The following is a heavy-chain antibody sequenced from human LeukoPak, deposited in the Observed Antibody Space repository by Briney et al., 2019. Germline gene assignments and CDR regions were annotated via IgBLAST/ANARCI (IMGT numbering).Heavy chain of an antibody. V-gene: IGHV1-2*02. CDR1: GYTFTGYY. D-gene: IGHD6-13*01. CDR3: ARDQHSSSWYIDY. Sequence: ASVKVSCKASGYTFTGYYMHWVRQAPGQGVEWMGWINPNSGGTNYAQKLQGRVTMTRDTSISTAYMELSRLRSDDTAVYYCARDQHSSSWYIDYWGQGTLVTVSS. CDR2: INPNSGGT. J-gene: IGHJ4*02.